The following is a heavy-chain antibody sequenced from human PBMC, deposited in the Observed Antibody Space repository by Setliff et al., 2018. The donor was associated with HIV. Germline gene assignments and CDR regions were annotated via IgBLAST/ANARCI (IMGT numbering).Heavy chain of an antibody. CDR2: INPNSGDT. V-gene: IGHV1-2*02. D-gene: IGHD1-1*01. Sequence: ASVKVSCKASGYTFTGYYMRWVRQAPGQGLEWMGWINPNSGDTNYAQKFQDRVTITADESTSTAYMELSSLRFEDTAVYYCARAKATRQARPTNCFDPWGQGTLVTVSS. J-gene: IGHJ5*02. CDR1: GYTFTGYY. CDR3: ARAKATRQARPTNCFDP.